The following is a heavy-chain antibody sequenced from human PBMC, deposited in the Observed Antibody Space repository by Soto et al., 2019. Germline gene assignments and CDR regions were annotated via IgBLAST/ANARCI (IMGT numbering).Heavy chain of an antibody. D-gene: IGHD4-17*01. CDR1: GGSISSSSYY. Sequence: QLQLQESGPGLVKPSETLSLTCTVSGGSISSSSYYWGWIRQPPGKGLEWIGSIYYSGSTYYNPSLKSRVTISVDTSKNQFSLKLSSVTAADTAVYYCARHGDDYGDYEGDWYFDLWGRGTLVTVSS. V-gene: IGHV4-39*01. CDR3: ARHGDDYGDYEGDWYFDL. J-gene: IGHJ2*01. CDR2: IYYSGST.